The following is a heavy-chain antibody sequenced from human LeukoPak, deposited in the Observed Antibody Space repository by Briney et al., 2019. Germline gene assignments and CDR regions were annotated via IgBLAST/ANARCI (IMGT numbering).Heavy chain of an antibody. V-gene: IGHV4-34*01. CDR3: ARGPTEVDIVATMGPRQGRFDY. Sequence: SETLSLTCAVYGGSFSGYYRSWIRQPPGKGLEWIGEINHSGSTNYNPSLKSRVTISVDTSKNQFSLKLSSVTAADTAVYYCARGPTEVDIVATMGPRQGRFDYWGQGTLVTVSS. CDR2: INHSGST. CDR1: GGSFSGYY. D-gene: IGHD5-12*01. J-gene: IGHJ4*02.